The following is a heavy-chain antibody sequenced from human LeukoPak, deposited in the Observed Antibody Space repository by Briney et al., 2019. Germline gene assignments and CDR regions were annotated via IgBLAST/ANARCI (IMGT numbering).Heavy chain of an antibody. Sequence: PGGSLRLSCAVSGFPFSDFAMSWVRQAPGKGLEWVSTISGGGDNTYFADSVKGRFTISRDNSKNTLFLQMVSLRAEDTAVYYCARDPSLELPAPGWFDPWGQGTLVTVSS. CDR3: ARDPSLELPAPGWFDP. V-gene: IGHV3-23*01. CDR2: ISGGGDNT. D-gene: IGHD1-7*01. CDR1: GFPFSDFA. J-gene: IGHJ5*02.